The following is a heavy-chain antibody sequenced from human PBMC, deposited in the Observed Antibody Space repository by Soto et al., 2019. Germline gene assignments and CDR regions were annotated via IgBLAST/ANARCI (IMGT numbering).Heavy chain of an antibody. CDR2: MNPNRGNT. Sequence: QVQLVQTGAEVKKPGASVKVSCKASGYTFTSYDITWVRQATGQGLEWMGWMNPNRGNTGYAQKFQGRVTMTRNTSISTAYMELSSLRSEDTAVYYCARWPDGYYYYGMDVWGQGTTVTVSS. CDR1: GYTFTSYD. V-gene: IGHV1-8*01. J-gene: IGHJ6*02. CDR3: ARWPDGYYYYGMDV.